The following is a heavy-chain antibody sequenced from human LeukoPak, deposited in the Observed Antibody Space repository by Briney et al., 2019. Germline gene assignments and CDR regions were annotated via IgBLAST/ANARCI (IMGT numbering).Heavy chain of an antibody. D-gene: IGHD3-22*01. CDR3: AKADDRGGYVSQINY. J-gene: IGHJ4*02. V-gene: IGHV3-23*01. CDR2: ARGGAGAT. Sequence: PGGSLRLSCVASGFTFSSYAMIWIRQAPGMGLEWVSAARGGAGATSYADSVKGRFTISRDNSKTTLYLQMDSLRADDTAVYYCAKADDRGGYVSQINYGGQGTLVTVPS. CDR1: GFTFSSYA.